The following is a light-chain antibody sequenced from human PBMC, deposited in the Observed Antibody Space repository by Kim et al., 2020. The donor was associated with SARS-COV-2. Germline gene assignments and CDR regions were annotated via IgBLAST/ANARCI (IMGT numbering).Light chain of an antibody. CDR3: QQYGNSPT. Sequence: EIVLTQSPGTLSLSPGERATLSCRASQSVSSSYLAWYEQKPGQAPRLLIYGASSRATGIPDRFSGSGSGTDFTLTISRLEPEDFAVYYCQQYGNSPTFGQRDKVDIK. CDR1: QSVSSSY. J-gene: IGKJ1*01. V-gene: IGKV3-20*01. CDR2: GAS.